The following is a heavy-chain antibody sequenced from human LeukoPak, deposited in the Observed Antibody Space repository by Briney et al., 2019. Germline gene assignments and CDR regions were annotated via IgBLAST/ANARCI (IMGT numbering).Heavy chain of an antibody. CDR1: GDAVSSYY. CDR2: IYYSESA. D-gene: IGHD3-9*01. V-gene: IGHV4-59*02. Sequence: PSETLSLTCTVSGDAVSSYYWSWIRQPPEKRLEWIGCIYYSESATYNPSLKSRVTISLDTSKNQFFLKLSSVTAADTAVYYCARKRSFDLWGQGTLVTVSS. J-gene: IGHJ4*02. CDR3: ARKRSFDL.